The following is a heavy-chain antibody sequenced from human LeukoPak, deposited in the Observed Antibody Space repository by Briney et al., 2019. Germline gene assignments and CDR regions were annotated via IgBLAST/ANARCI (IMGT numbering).Heavy chain of an antibody. D-gene: IGHD3-3*01. CDR1: GGSISSYY. CDR3: ARVDYDFWSGLSGAFDI. V-gene: IGHV4-4*07. Sequence: PSETLSLTCTVSGGSISSYYWSWIRQPAGKGLEWIGRIYTSGSTNYNPSLKSRVTMSVDTSKNQFSLKLSFVTAADTAVYYCARVDYDFWSGLSGAFDIWGQGTMVTVSS. J-gene: IGHJ3*02. CDR2: IYTSGST.